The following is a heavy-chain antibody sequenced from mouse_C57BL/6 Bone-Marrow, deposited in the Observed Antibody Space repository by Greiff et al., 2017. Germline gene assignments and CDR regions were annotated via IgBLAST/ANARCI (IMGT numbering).Heavy chain of an antibody. Sequence: EVQLVESGPGLAQPSQTLSLTCSVTGFSITSDYWNWIRKFPGNKLEYMGYISYSGSTYYNPSLKSRISITRATSKNQYDLQLNSVTTEDTATYDCAREGYDSYWYFDVWGTGTTVTVSS. J-gene: IGHJ1*03. D-gene: IGHD2-2*01. CDR2: ISYSGST. CDR3: AREGYDSYWYFDV. CDR1: GFSITSDY. V-gene: IGHV3-8*01.